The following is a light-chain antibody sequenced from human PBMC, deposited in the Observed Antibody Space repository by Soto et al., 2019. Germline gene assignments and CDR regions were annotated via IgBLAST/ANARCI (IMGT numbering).Light chain of an antibody. Sequence: QSALTQPASVSGSPGQSITISCTGSSSDVGYYNYVSWYQQHPGKAPKLIIYDVSDRPSGVSNRFSGSKSANTASLTISGLPAEDEADYYCSSYSDSSTLFGGGTKVTVL. V-gene: IGLV2-14*01. CDR2: DVS. J-gene: IGLJ3*02. CDR1: SSDVGYYNY. CDR3: SSYSDSSTL.